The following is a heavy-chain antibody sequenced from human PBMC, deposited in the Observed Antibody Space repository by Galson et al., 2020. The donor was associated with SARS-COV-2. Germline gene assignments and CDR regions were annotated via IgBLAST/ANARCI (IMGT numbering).Heavy chain of an antibody. Sequence: ASVKVSCKASGYTFTSYGISWVRQAPGQGLEWMGWISAYNGNTNYAQKLQGRVTMTTDTSTSTAYMELRSLRSDAPAVYYCAGYLAYRGYDYLPSWGQGTPVTVSS. V-gene: IGHV1-18*01. CDR2: ISAYNGNT. CDR1: GYTFTSYG. CDR3: AGYLAYRGYDYLPS. J-gene: IGHJ5*02. D-gene: IGHD5-12*01.